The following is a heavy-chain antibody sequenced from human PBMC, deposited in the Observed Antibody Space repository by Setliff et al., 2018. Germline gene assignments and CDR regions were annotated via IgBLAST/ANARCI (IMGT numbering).Heavy chain of an antibody. D-gene: IGHD3-3*01. CDR3: ARDKPEGYNFWSGYLGGGLMDV. Sequence: SETLSLTCTVSGGSISSSSYYWGWIRLPPGKGLEWIGSIYYSGSTYYNPSLKSRVTISVDTSKNQFSLKLSSVTAADTAVYYCARDKPEGYNFWSGYLGGGLMDVWGQGTTVTVSS. CDR2: IYYSGST. CDR1: GGSISSSSYY. V-gene: IGHV4-39*07. J-gene: IGHJ6*02.